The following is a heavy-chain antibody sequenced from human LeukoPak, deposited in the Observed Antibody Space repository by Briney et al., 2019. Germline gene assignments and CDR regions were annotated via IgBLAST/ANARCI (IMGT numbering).Heavy chain of an antibody. D-gene: IGHD3-9*01. J-gene: IGHJ4*02. CDR2: ISHSGST. Sequence: PSETLSLTCAVYGGSFSGYYWSWIRQPPGKGLEWIGEISHSGSTNYNPSLKSRVTISVDTSKNQFSLKLSSVTAADTAVYYCARGLRYFDWLLPYYFDYWGQGTLVTVSS. CDR1: GGSFSGYY. V-gene: IGHV4-34*01. CDR3: ARGLRYFDWLLPYYFDY.